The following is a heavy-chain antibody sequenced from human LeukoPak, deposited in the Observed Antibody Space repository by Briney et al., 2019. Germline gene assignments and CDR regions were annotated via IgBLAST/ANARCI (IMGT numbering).Heavy chain of an antibody. CDR3: ARVYYYMDV. CDR2: ISSSGSTI. J-gene: IGHJ6*03. CDR1: GFTFSSYE. Sequence: VGSLRLSCAASGFTFSSYEMNWVRQAPGKGREGVSYISSSGSTIYYADSVKGRFTISRDNAKNSLYLQMNSLRAEDTAVYYCARVYYYMDVWGKGTTVTVSS. V-gene: IGHV3-48*03.